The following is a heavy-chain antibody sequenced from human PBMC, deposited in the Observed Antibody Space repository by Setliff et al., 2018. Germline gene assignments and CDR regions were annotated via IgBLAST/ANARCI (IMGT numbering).Heavy chain of an antibody. CDR2: IFHSGST. J-gene: IGHJ6*02. CDR3: AREYVVISFVRNTHSHYGMDV. Sequence: NPSETLSLTCGVSGYSISSGHFWGWIRQPPGKGLEWLGNIFHSGSTYYNPTLNSRVTMSVDTSKNQFSLMLTSVTAADTAVYYCAREYVVISFVRNTHSHYGMDVWGQGTTVTVS. V-gene: IGHV4-38-2*02. D-gene: IGHD2-21*01. CDR1: GYSISSGHF.